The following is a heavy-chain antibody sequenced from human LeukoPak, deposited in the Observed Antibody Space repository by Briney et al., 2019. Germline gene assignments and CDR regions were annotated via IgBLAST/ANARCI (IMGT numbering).Heavy chain of an antibody. V-gene: IGHV4-4*02. Sequence: SETLSLTCAVSGGSISSSNWWSWVRQPPGKGLEWIGEIYHSGSTNYNPSLKSRVTISVDKSKNQFSLKLRSVTAADTAVYYCAREGGDGYNDFDYWGQGTLVTVSS. J-gene: IGHJ4*02. CDR3: AREGGDGYNDFDY. D-gene: IGHD5-24*01. CDR2: IYHSGST. CDR1: GGSISSSNW.